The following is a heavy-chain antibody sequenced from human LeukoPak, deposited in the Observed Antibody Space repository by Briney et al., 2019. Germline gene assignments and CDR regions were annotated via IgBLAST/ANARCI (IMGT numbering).Heavy chain of an antibody. J-gene: IGHJ4*02. Sequence: GGSLRLSCAASGFTFYDYGMSWVRQDPGRRLEWVSTVDWSGGRTSYADSVKGRFTISRDNAKNSLYLQMNSLRAEDTALYFCVRSRSYYFDYWGQGTLVTVSS. CDR1: GFTFYDYG. CDR3: VRSRSYYFDY. V-gene: IGHV3-20*04. CDR2: VDWSGGRT. D-gene: IGHD1-26*01.